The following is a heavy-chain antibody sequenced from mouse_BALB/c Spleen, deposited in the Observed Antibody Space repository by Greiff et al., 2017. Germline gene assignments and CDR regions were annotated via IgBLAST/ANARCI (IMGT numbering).Heavy chain of an antibody. J-gene: IGHJ3*01. Sequence: EVQLQESGGGLVQPGGSRKLSCAASGFTFSSFGMHWVRQAPEKGLEWVAYISSGSSTIYYADTVKGRFTISRDNPKNTLFLQMTSLRSEDTAMYYCASLYDTGGNWFAYWGQGTLVTVSA. V-gene: IGHV5-17*02. CDR1: GFTFSSFG. CDR2: ISSGSSTI. CDR3: ASLYDTGGNWFAY. D-gene: IGHD2-3*01.